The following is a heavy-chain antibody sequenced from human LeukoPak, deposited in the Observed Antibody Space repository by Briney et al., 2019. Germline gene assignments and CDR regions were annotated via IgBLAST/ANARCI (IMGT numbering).Heavy chain of an antibody. V-gene: IGHV4-34*01. J-gene: IGHJ4*02. CDR2: INHSGST. CDR1: GGSFSGYY. D-gene: IGHD3-3*01. Sequence: PSETLSLTCAVYGGSFSGYYWSWIRQPPGKGLEWIGEINHSGSTNYNPSLKSRVTISVDTSKNQFSLKLSSVTAADTAVYYCARTEIQAYGPGPIFGVVTYYFDYWGQGTLVTVSS. CDR3: ARTEIQAYGPGPIFGVVTYYFDY.